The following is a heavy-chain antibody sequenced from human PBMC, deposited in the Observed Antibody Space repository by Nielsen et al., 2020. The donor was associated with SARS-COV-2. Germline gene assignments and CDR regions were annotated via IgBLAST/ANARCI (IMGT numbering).Heavy chain of an antibody. CDR2: IGNTGDKT. Sequence: GESLKISCAASGFSFSSYAMTWVRQAPGKGLEWVSSIGNTGDKTFYADSVKGRFTISRDNSKNTLYLQLNSLRAEDTAVFYCAKISGSQRHYFDFWGQGALVTVSS. J-gene: IGHJ4*02. CDR1: GFSFSSYA. CDR3: AKISGSQRHYFDF. V-gene: IGHV3-23*01. D-gene: IGHD1-26*01.